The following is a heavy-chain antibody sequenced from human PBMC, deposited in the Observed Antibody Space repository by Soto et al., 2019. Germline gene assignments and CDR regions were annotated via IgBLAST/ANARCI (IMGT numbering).Heavy chain of an antibody. V-gene: IGHV4-61*08. CDR2: IYFSGRT. CDR3: ARVPIDTYMIYWSDP. CDR1: GDSVSSGDYY. D-gene: IGHD3-16*01. Sequence: ETLSLTCTVSGDSVSSGDYYWTWIRQPPGKGLEWVGHIYFSGRTNYIPSLESRVTISLDTSKNQFSLKLTSVTAADTAVYYCARVPIDTYMIYWSDPWGQGTLVTVSS. J-gene: IGHJ5*02.